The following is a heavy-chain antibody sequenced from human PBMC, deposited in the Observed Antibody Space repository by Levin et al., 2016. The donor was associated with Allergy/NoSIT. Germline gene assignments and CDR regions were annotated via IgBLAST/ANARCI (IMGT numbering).Heavy chain of an antibody. J-gene: IGHJ4*02. CDR2: IFNSGRA. V-gene: IGHV4-4*07. Sequence: SETLSLTCSVSGGAITSHYWSWIRQPAGEGLEWIGRIFNSGRANYNPSFQSRATMSVDTSKNQFSLKLDSMTAADTAVYYCARDGSGWYEGDYFDFWGQGTRVTVSS. CDR3: ARDGSGWYEGDYFDF. D-gene: IGHD6-19*01. CDR1: GGAITSHY.